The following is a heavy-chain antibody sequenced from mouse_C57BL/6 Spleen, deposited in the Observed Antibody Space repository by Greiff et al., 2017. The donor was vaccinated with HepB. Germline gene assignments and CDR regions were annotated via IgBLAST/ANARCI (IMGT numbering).Heavy chain of an antibody. D-gene: IGHD1-1*01. CDR3: ARGGYYGSRLYWYFDV. CDR1: GYTFTTYP. J-gene: IGHJ1*03. V-gene: IGHV1-47*01. CDR2: FHPYNDDT. Sequence: VQLQQSGAELVKPGASVKMSCKASGYTFTTYPIEWMKQNHGKSLEWIGNFHPYNDDTKYNEKFKGKATLTVEKSSSTVYLELSRLTSDDSAVYYCARGGYYGSRLYWYFDVWGTGTTVTVSS.